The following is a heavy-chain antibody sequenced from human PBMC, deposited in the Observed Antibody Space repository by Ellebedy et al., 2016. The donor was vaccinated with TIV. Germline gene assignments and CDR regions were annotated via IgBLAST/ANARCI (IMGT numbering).Heavy chain of an antibody. J-gene: IGHJ4*02. Sequence: GESLKISCKGSAYSFTSYWIGWVRQMPGKGLEWMGSIYPGDSDTRYSPSFQGQVTISVDKSISIVYLQLSSLKASDTAMYYCATGLTGEVQAGWGQGTLVTVSS. CDR1: AYSFTSYW. D-gene: IGHD3-9*01. V-gene: IGHV5-51*01. CDR2: IYPGDSDT. CDR3: ATGLTGEVQAG.